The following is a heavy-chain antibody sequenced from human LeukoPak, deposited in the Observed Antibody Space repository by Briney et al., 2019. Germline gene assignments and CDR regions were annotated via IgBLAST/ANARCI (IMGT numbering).Heavy chain of an antibody. D-gene: IGHD2-2*01. J-gene: IGHJ3*02. V-gene: IGHV3-30*02. CDR2: IRYDGSNK. CDR3: AKDLPRFVVVPALYAFDI. CDR1: GFTFSSYG. Sequence: PGGSLRLSCAASGFTFSSYGMHWVRQAPGKGLEWVAFIRYDGSNKYYADSVKGRFTISRDNSKNTLYLQMNSLRAEDTAVYYCAKDLPRFVVVPALYAFDIWGQGTMVTVSS.